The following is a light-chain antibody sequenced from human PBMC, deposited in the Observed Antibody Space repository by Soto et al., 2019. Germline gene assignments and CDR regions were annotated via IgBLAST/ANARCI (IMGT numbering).Light chain of an antibody. CDR2: DND. CDR1: SSNIGNKY. Sequence: QSVLTQPPSVSAAPGQKVTISCSGSSSNIGNKYVSWYQQLPGAAPKLLIYDNDKRPSGIPDRFSGSKSGTSATLGITGLQTGDEADYYCAIWDSSLTVWVFGGGTKLTVL. J-gene: IGLJ3*02. V-gene: IGLV1-51*01. CDR3: AIWDSSLTVWV.